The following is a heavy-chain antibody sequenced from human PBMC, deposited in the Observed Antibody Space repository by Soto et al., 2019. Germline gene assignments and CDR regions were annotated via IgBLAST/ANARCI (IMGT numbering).Heavy chain of an antibody. CDR3: AKDISGSVYPERWD. J-gene: IGHJ6*02. V-gene: IGHV3-9*01. Sequence: EVQLVESGGGLVQPGRSLRLSCAASGFTFDDYAMHWVRQAPGKGLEWVSGISWNSGSIGYADSVKGRFTISRDNAKNSLYLQRNSLRAEDTALYYCAKDISGSVYPERWDWGQGTTVTVSS. D-gene: IGHD1-26*01. CDR2: ISWNSGSI. CDR1: GFTFDDYA.